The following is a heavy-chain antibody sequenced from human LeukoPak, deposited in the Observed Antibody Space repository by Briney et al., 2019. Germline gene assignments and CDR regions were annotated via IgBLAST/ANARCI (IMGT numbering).Heavy chain of an antibody. Sequence: GKSLRLSCAASGFTFNNYGMHWVRQAPGKGLEWVAVISYDGRNIHYPDSVKGRFTISRDNAKNTLYLQMNSLRAEDTAVYYCARDFGGSRDYWGQGTLVTVSS. CDR1: GFTFNNYG. CDR2: ISYDGRNI. CDR3: ARDFGGSRDY. D-gene: IGHD3-10*01. V-gene: IGHV3-30*03. J-gene: IGHJ4*02.